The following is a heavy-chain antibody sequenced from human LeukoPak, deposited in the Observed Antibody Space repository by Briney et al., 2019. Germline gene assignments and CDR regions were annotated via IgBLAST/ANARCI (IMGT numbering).Heavy chain of an antibody. CDR3: AISSSGWYRGAFDI. Sequence: ASVKVSCKASGYTFTSYGISWVRQAPGQGLEWMGWISAYNGNTNYAQKLQGRVTMTTDTSTSTAYMELRSLRSDDTAVYYCAISSSGWYRGAFDIWGQGTMVTVSS. D-gene: IGHD6-19*01. CDR2: ISAYNGNT. V-gene: IGHV1-18*01. CDR1: GYTFTSYG. J-gene: IGHJ3*02.